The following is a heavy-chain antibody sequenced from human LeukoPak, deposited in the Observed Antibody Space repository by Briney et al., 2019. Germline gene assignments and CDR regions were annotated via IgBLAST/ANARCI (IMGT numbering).Heavy chain of an antibody. CDR3: ARARVGGGYDTNWCDP. Sequence: VASVKVSCKASGGTFSSYAISWVRQAPGQGLEWMGGIIPIFGTANYAQKFKGRVTITADESTSTAYMELSSLRSEDTAVYYCARARVGGGYDTNWCDPWGQGTLVSVS. CDR1: GGTFSSYA. CDR2: IIPIFGTA. J-gene: IGHJ5*02. D-gene: IGHD5-12*01. V-gene: IGHV1-69*01.